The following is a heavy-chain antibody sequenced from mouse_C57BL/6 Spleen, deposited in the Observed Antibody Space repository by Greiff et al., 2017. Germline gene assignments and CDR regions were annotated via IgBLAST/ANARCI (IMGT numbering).Heavy chain of an antibody. CDR2: IWTGGGT. CDR3: ARVYGSSYERYFDV. D-gene: IGHD1-1*01. V-gene: IGHV2-9-1*01. Sequence: VKLMESGPGLVAPSQSLSITCTVSGFSLTSYAISWVRQPPGKGLEWLGVIWTGGGTNYNSALKSRLSISKDNSKSQVFLKMNSLQTDDTARYYCARVYGSSYERYFDVWGTGTTVTVSS. J-gene: IGHJ1*03. CDR1: GFSLTSYA.